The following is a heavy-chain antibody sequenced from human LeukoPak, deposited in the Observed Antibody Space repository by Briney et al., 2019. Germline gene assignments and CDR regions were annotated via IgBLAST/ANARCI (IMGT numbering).Heavy chain of an antibody. Sequence: AGGSLRLSCSASGFTFSSYAMHWVRQAPGKGLEYVSAISSNGGSTYYADSVKGRFTISRDNSKNTLYLQMSSLRADDTAVYYCAKGFYDILTAYWGGGDYWSQGTLVTVSS. J-gene: IGHJ4*02. V-gene: IGHV3-64D*06. D-gene: IGHD3-9*01. CDR2: ISSNGGST. CDR1: GFTFSSYA. CDR3: AKGFYDILTAYWGGGDY.